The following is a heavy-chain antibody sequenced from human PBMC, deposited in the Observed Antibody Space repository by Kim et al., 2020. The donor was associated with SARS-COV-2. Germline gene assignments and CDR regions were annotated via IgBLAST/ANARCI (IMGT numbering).Heavy chain of an antibody. V-gene: IGHV3-23*01. D-gene: IGHD6-19*01. CDR2: IISNGVST. J-gene: IGHJ4*02. Sequence: GGSLRLSCGASGFTFRSYAMSWVRQAPGKGLEWVSGIISNGVSTYYADSVKGRFTISRDNSQDTLYLQMNSLRAEDTAVYYCAKDWFEGYSSIWRFYYWGQGTLVSV. CDR3: AKDWFEGYSSIWRFYY. CDR1: GFTFRSYA.